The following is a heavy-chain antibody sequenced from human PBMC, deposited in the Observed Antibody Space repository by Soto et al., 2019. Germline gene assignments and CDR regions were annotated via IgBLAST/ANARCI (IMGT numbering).Heavy chain of an antibody. V-gene: IGHV1-69*12. CDR3: ARNPDTNYSYGMDV. CDR2: IIPIFGTA. J-gene: IGHJ6*02. Sequence: QVQLVQSGAEVKKPGSSVKVSCKASGGTFSGYAISWVRQAPGQGLEWMGGIIPIFGTANYAQKFQGRVTITADESTSTAYMELSSLRSEDTAVYYCARNPDTNYSYGMDVWGQGTTVTVSS. CDR1: GGTFSGYA.